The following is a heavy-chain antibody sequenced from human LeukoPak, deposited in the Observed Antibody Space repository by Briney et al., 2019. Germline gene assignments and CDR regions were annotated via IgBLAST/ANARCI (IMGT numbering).Heavy chain of an antibody. CDR3: AXGNPALAARPGGALRIAALRPVDI. V-gene: IGHV3-64*01. CDR2: ISSNGGST. J-gene: IGHJ3*02. Sequence: GGSLRLSCAASGFTFSSYAMHWVRQAPGKGLEYVSAISSNGGSTYYANSVKGRFTISRDNSKNTLYLQMGSLRAEDMAVYYCAXGNPALAARPGGALRIAALRPVDIWGQGTMVTVSS. D-gene: IGHD6-6*01. CDR1: GFTFSSYA.